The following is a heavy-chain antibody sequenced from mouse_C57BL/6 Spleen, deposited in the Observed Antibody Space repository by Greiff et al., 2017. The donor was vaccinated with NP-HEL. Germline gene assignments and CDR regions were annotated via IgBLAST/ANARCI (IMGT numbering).Heavy chain of an antibody. J-gene: IGHJ4*01. V-gene: IGHV1-64*01. CDR3: ARARSSLTTVVRYAMDY. D-gene: IGHD1-1*01. CDR2: IHPNSGST. CDR1: GYTFTSYW. Sequence: QVQLQQPGAELVKPGASVKLSCKASGYTFTSYWMHWVKQRPGQGLEWIGMIHPNSGSTNYNEKFKSKATLTVDKSYSTAYMQLSSLTSEDSAVYYCARARSSLTTVVRYAMDYWGQGTSVTVSS.